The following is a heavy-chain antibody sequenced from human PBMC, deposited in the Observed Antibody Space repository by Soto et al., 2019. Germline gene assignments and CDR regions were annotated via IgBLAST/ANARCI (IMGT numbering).Heavy chain of an antibody. V-gene: IGHV2-5*02. Sequence: QITLKESGPTLVKPTQTLTLTCTFSGFSLSTSGVGVGWIRQPPGKALEWLALIYWDDDKPSSPSLKSRLTTHKXTXTNQVVLTMTNMDPVDTATYYCALNTVTNYYYGMDVWGQGTTVTVSS. CDR3: ALNTVTNYYYGMDV. D-gene: IGHD4-17*01. J-gene: IGHJ6*02. CDR2: IYWDDDK. CDR1: GFSLSTSGVG.